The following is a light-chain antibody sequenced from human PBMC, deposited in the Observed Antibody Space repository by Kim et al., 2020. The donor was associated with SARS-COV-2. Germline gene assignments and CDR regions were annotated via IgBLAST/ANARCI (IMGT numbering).Light chain of an antibody. Sequence: GQRVTIPGSGSSSNIGSNTVNWYQQLPGTAPKLLVYSNDQRPSGVPDRFSGSKSGTSASLAISGLQSEDEADYYCAAWDDSLSGWVFGGGTQLTVL. CDR1: SSNIGSNT. CDR3: AAWDDSLSGWV. J-gene: IGLJ3*02. CDR2: SND. V-gene: IGLV1-44*01.